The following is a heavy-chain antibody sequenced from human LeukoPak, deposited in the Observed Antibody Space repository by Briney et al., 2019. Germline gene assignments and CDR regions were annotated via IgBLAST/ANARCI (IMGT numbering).Heavy chain of an antibody. V-gene: IGHV3-53*01. CDR1: GFTVTRHY. J-gene: IGHJ4*02. CDR3: AKDRLARGVIITLAEFDY. D-gene: IGHD3-10*01. CDR2: IYAGGTT. Sequence: PGGSLRLSCAASGFTVTRHYVTWVRQAPEKGLEWVSIIYAGGTTYYADSVKGRFTISRDNSKNTLYLQMNSLRAEDTAVYYCAKDRLARGVIITLAEFDYWGQGTLVTVSS.